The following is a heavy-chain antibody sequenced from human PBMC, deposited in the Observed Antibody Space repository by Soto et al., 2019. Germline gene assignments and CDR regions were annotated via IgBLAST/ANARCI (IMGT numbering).Heavy chain of an antibody. CDR1: GFTFSSYA. CDR2: ISDSGGST. V-gene: IGHV3-23*01. Sequence: EVQLLESGGGLVRRGGSVRLSCAASGFTFSSYAMSWVRQAPGQGLGWVSAISDSGGSTYYGDSVKGRFTISRDNSQNTLYLQMNSLRAEDTAVYYCAKPDDSSGYYYGGSAFDIWGQGTMVTVSS. CDR3: AKPDDSSGYYYGGSAFDI. D-gene: IGHD3-22*01. J-gene: IGHJ3*02.